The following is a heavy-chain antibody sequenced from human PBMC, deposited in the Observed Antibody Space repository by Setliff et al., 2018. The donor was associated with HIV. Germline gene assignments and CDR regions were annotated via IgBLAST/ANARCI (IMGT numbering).Heavy chain of an antibody. CDR1: GYKFTSYW. CDR3: VRDQIGDVQVAGTWGT. V-gene: IGHV5-51*01. CDR2: INPSTSEA. J-gene: IGHJ5*02. D-gene: IGHD6-19*01. Sequence: GESLKISCKDSGYKFTSYWVGWVRQMPGRGLEWMGFINPSTSEARYRPSLQGQVTMSVDKSISTAFLQWSSLAASDTAMYYCVRDQIGDVQVAGTWGTWGQGTLVTVSS.